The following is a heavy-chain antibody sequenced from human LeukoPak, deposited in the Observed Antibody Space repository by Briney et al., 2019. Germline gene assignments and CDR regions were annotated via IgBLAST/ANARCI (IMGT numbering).Heavy chain of an antibody. J-gene: IGHJ4*02. D-gene: IGHD3-10*01. Sequence: PSETLSLTCTVSGYSISSGYYWGWIRQPPGKGLEWIGSIYHSGSTYYNQSLKSRVTISVDTSKNQFSLKPSSVTAADTAVYYCARGSGSYYKRWYGRDWEYYFDYWGQGTLVTVSS. CDR3: ARGSGSYYKRWYGRDWEYYFDY. V-gene: IGHV4-38-2*02. CDR2: IYHSGST. CDR1: GYSISSGYY.